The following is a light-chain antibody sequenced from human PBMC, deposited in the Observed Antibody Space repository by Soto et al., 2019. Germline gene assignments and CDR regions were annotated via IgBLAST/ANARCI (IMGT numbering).Light chain of an antibody. J-gene: IGKJ1*01. CDR1: QSVSSSY. V-gene: IGKV3-20*01. CDR2: GAS. CDR3: QQYGSSLTWT. Sequence: EIVLTQSPGTLSLSPGERATLSCRASQSVSSSYLAWYQQKPGQAPRLLIYGASSRATGIPDRFSGSGSGTDFTLTISRLEPEDCAVYYCQQYGSSLTWTVGQGTKVEIK.